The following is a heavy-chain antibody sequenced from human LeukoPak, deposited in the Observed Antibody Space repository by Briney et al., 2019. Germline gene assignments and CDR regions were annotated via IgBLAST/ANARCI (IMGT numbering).Heavy chain of an antibody. D-gene: IGHD2-15*01. CDR3: ARESGYCSGGRCYSYFDY. V-gene: IGHV3-23*01. J-gene: IGHJ4*02. CDR1: GFTFSSYA. Sequence: GGSLRLSCAASGFTFSSYAMSWVRQAPGKGLEWVSAISGSGGSTYYADSVKGRFTISRDNSKNTLYLQMNSLRAEDTGVYYCARESGYCSGGRCYSYFDYWGQGTLVTVSS. CDR2: ISGSGGST.